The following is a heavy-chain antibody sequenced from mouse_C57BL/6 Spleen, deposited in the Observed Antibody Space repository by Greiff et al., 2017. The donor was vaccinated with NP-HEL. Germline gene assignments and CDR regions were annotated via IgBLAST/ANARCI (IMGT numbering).Heavy chain of an antibody. CDR1: GYSITSDY. CDR2: ISYSGST. J-gene: IGHJ2*01. V-gene: IGHV3-8*01. Sequence: EVMLVESGPGLAKPSQTLSLTCSVTGYSITSDYWNWIRKFPGHKLEYMGYISYSGSTYYYPSLKSRISITRDTSKNQYYLQLNSVTTEDTATYYSARWHLYDSYLDYWGQGTTLTVSS. CDR3: ARWHLYDSYLDY. D-gene: IGHD2-3*01.